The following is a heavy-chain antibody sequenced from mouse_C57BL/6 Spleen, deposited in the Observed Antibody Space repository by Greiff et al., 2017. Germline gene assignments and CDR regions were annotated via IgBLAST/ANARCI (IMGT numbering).Heavy chain of an antibody. Sequence: QVQLQQSGAELVKPGASVKMSCKASGYTFTSYWITWVKQRPGQGLEWIGDIYPGSGSTNYNEKFKSKATLTVDTSSSTAYMQLSSLTSEDSAVYYCAAGYYGSSYVTSFDYWGQGTTLTVSS. D-gene: IGHD1-1*01. J-gene: IGHJ2*01. CDR2: IYPGSGST. CDR1: GYTFTSYW. V-gene: IGHV1-55*01. CDR3: AAGYYGSSYVTSFDY.